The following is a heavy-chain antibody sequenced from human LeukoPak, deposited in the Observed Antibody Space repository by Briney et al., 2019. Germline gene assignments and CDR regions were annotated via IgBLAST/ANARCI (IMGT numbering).Heavy chain of an antibody. D-gene: IGHD3-10*01. CDR3: AKKGGRGDGIDV. CDR1: GFTFSSYG. CDR2: ISYDGSNK. Sequence: PGRSLRLFCAASGFTFSSYGMHWVRQAPGKGLEWVAVISYDGSNKYYADSVKGRFTISRDNSKNTLYLQMNSLRAEDTAVYYCAKKGGRGDGIDVWGQGTTVTVSS. V-gene: IGHV3-30*18. J-gene: IGHJ6*02.